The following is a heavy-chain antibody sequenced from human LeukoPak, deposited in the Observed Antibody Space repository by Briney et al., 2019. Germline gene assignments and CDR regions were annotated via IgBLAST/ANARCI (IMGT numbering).Heavy chain of an antibody. CDR2: IWYDGSNK. D-gene: IGHD3-16*02. J-gene: IGHJ4*02. CDR1: GFTFDDYG. V-gene: IGHV3-33*08. Sequence: GGSLRLSCAASGFTFDDYGMSWVRQAPGKGLEWVAVIWYDGSNKYYADSVKGRFTISRDNSKNTLYLQMNSLRAEDTAVYYCARVMITFGGVIAALPDYWGQGTLVTVSS. CDR3: ARVMITFGGVIAALPDY.